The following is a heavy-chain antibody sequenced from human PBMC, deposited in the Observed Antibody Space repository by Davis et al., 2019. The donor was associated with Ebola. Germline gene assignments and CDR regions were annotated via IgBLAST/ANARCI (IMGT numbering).Heavy chain of an antibody. J-gene: IGHJ4*02. CDR3: VAGTAAATFTY. Sequence: GGSLRLSCEASGFSVSDNYMNWVRQAPGKRPEWVSSVSSSGSFIYYADSVKGRFFISRDDAKSSLYLQMDSLRDDDTSVYYCVAGTAAATFTYWGQGTQVTVSS. D-gene: IGHD6-13*01. CDR2: VSSSGSFI. CDR1: GFSVSDNY. V-gene: IGHV3-21*01.